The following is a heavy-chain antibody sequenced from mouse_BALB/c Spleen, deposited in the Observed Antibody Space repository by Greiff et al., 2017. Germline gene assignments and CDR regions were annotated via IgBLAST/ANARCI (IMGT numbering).Heavy chain of an antibody. CDR1: GYAFSSSW. CDR3: ALTLFAY. CDR2: IYPGDGDT. D-gene: IGHD4-1*01. J-gene: IGHJ3*01. Sequence: QVQLQQSGPELVKPGASVKISCKASGYAFSSSWMNWVKQRPGQGLEWIGRIYPGDGDTNYNGKFKGKATLTADKSSSTAYMQLSSLTSVDSAVYFCALTLFAYWGQGTLVTVSA. V-gene: IGHV1-82*01.